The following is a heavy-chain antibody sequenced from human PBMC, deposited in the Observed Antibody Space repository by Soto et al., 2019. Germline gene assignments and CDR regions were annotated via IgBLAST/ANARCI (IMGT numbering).Heavy chain of an antibody. V-gene: IGHV3-23*01. CDR3: AKRYDRYGSGYGGYDT. CDR1: GFIVSTYA. J-gene: IGHJ5*02. Sequence: EVHLLESGGGVVQPGGSLRLSCAASGFIVSTYAMSWVRQTPRKGLEWVSAISGSGGHTYYADSVKGRITISRDNSKNKLYQLMNSLRAEDTAVYFCAKRYDRYGSGYGGYDTWGQGTLVTVSS. CDR2: ISGSGGHT. D-gene: IGHD5-12*01.